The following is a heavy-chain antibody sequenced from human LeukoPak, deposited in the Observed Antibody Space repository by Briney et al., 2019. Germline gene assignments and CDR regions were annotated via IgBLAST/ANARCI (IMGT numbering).Heavy chain of an antibody. J-gene: IGHJ3*02. D-gene: IGHD3-10*01. V-gene: IGHV4-30-2*01. Sequence: SETLSLTCAVSGGSISSGGYSWSWIRQPPGKGLEWIGYIYHSGSTYYNPSLKSRVTISVDRSKNQFSLKLSSVTAADTAVYYCARGTIVRGVIIKTNDAFDIWGQGTMVTVSS. CDR2: IYHSGST. CDR1: GGSISSGGYS. CDR3: ARGTIVRGVIIKTNDAFDI.